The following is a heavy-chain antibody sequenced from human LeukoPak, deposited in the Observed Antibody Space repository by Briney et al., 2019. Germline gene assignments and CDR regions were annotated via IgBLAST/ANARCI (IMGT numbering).Heavy chain of an antibody. CDR1: GFTFSSYA. CDR2: ISGSGGST. D-gene: IGHD3-10*01. J-gene: IGHJ4*02. Sequence: GGSLRLSCAASGFTFSSYAMSWVRQAPGKGLEGVSGISGSGGSTYYADSVKGRFPISRDNSKNTLYLQMTSLRAEDTAMYYCAKGGVGSGKTFDSWGQGTLVTVSS. V-gene: IGHV3-23*01. CDR3: AKGGVGSGKTFDS.